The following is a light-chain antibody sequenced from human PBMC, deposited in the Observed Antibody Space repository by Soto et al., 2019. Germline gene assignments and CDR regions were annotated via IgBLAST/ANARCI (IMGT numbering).Light chain of an antibody. CDR1: SSNIGAGYD. Sequence: QSVLTQPPSVFGAPGQRVSISCTWSSSNIGAGYDVHWYQQLPGTAPKLLIYGNSNRPSGVPDRFSGSKSGTSASLAITGLQAEDEADYYCQSYDSSLSGSRVFGTGTKVTVL. V-gene: IGLV1-40*01. CDR3: QSYDSSLSGSRV. CDR2: GNS. J-gene: IGLJ1*01.